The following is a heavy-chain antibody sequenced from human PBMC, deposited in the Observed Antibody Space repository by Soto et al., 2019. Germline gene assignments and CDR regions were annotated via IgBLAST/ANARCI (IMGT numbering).Heavy chain of an antibody. V-gene: IGHV1-69*13. J-gene: IGHJ6*02. CDR2: IIPIFGTA. D-gene: IGHD3-3*02. Sequence: SVKVSCKASGGTFSSYAISWVRQAPGQGLEWMGGIIPIFGTANYAQKFQGRVTITADESTSTAYLELRSLRSEDTAVYYCARDKDRPQLGGNYYYIMDVWGQGTTVTVSS. CDR3: ARDKDRPQLGGNYYYIMDV. CDR1: GGTFSSYA.